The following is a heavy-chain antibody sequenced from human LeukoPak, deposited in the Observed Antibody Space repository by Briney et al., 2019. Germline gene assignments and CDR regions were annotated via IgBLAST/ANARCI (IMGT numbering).Heavy chain of an antibody. J-gene: IGHJ4*02. CDR2: ISYDGSNK. D-gene: IGHD3-22*01. V-gene: IGHV3-30-3*01. CDR3: ARDPWLGYYYDSSGYLDY. Sequence: PGGSLRLSCAASGFTFSSYAMSWVRQAPGKGLEWVAVISYDGSNKYYADSVKGRFTISRDNSKNALYLQMNSLRAEDTAVYHCARDPWLGYYYDSSGYLDYWGQGTLVTVSS. CDR1: GFTFSSYA.